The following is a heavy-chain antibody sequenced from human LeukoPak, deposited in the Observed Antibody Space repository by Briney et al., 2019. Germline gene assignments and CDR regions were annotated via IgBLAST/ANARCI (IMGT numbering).Heavy chain of an antibody. D-gene: IGHD6-19*01. CDR3: ARGGVGCFDY. J-gene: IGHJ4*02. CDR1: GFTFTTYW. CDR2: INSDGSSA. Sequence: PGGSLRLSCAASGFTFTTYWIHWVRRAPGKGLVWVSHINSDGSSATYADSVKGRLTISRDNAKNTVYLQMNSLRAEDTAVYYCARGGVGCFDYWGQGALVTVSS. V-gene: IGHV3-74*01.